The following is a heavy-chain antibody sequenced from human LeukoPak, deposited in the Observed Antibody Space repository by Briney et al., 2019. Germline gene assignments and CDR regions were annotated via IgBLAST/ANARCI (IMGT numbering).Heavy chain of an antibody. V-gene: IGHV3-33*08. Sequence: PGGSLRLSCAASGFTFSSYGMHWVRQAPGKGLEWVAVIWYDGSNKYYADSVKGRFTISRDNSKNTLYLQMNSLRAEDTAVYYCARDGSGGALGYCSSTSCYTFDYWGQGTLVTVSS. CDR2: IWYDGSNK. CDR1: GFTFSSYG. J-gene: IGHJ4*02. CDR3: ARDGSGGALGYCSSTSCYTFDY. D-gene: IGHD2-2*02.